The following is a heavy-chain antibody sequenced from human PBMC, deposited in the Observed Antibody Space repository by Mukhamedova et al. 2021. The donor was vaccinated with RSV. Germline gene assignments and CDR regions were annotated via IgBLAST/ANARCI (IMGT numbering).Heavy chain of an antibody. Sequence: RTHHGDSVKGRFTVSRDNSKNSLYLQMNSLSIEDTAVYYCAKDGEGYWGQGTLVTVPS. D-gene: IGHD2-21*01. V-gene: IGHV3-43*01. CDR3: AKDGEGY. CDR2: RT. J-gene: IGHJ4*02.